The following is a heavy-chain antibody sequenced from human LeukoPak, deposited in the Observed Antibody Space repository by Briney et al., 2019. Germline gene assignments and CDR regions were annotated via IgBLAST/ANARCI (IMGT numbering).Heavy chain of an antibody. V-gene: IGHV3-21*01. D-gene: IGHD6-6*01. CDR1: GFTFSSYI. CDR3: ARAEGYSSSSYPFDY. J-gene: IGHJ4*02. CDR2: ISSSSSYI. Sequence: PGGSLRLSCAASGFTFSSYIMNWVRQAPGKGLEWVSSISSSSSYIYYADSVKGRFTISRDNAKNSLYLQMNSLRAEDTAVYYCARAEGYSSSSYPFDYWGQGTLVTVSS.